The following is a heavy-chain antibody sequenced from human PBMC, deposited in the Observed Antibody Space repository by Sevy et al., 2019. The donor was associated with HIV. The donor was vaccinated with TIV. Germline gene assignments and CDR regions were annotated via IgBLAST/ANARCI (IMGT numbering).Heavy chain of an antibody. CDR2: VRSKAKGYTT. V-gene: IGHV3-72*01. CDR3: ARGSNGITSTNYYYGMDV. J-gene: IGHJ6*02. Sequence: GGSLRLSCTASGFTFSDHYMDWVRRAPGKGLEWVGRVRSKAKGYTTEYAASVKGRFSISRDDSENSLYLQMNSLKIEDTAVYYCARGSNGITSTNYYYGMDVWGQGTTVTVSS. CDR1: GFTFSDHY. D-gene: IGHD1-20*01.